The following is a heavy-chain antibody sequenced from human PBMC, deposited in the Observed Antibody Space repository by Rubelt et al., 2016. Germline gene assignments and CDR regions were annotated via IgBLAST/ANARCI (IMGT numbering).Heavy chain of an antibody. D-gene: IGHD2-2*01. J-gene: IGHJ3*02. CDR1: GYTFTSYG. CDR2: ISAYNGNI. CDR3: ARELLGSTSQDI. Sequence: QVQLVQSGAEVKKPGTSVKVSCKASGYTFTSYGISWVRQAPGQGLEWMGWISAYNGNINYAQNLQGRVTMTTDTSTTTAYMELRSLRADDTAVYYCARELLGSTSQDIWGQGTMVTVSS. V-gene: IGHV1-18*01.